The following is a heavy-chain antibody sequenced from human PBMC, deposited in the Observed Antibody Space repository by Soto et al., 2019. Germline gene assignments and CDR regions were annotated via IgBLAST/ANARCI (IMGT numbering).Heavy chain of an antibody. V-gene: IGHV1-2*04. CDR3: ARAGGEGRTYTYCALDV. D-gene: IGHD2-15*01. J-gene: IGHJ6*02. CDR2: NNPNNGDR. CDR1: GYSFTDYY. Sequence: QVPLVQSGAEVKKPVASVKVSCKAFGYSFTDYYIHWVRQAPGQGREWMGWNNPNNGDRNYAQKFEVWVTLTRDTSISTAYMELTRLKSDDTAIYYCARAGGEGRTYTYCALDVGGQGTTVTDSS.